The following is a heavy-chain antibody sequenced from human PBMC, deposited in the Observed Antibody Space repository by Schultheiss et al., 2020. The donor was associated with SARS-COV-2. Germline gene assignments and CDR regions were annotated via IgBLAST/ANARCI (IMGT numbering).Heavy chain of an antibody. CDR2: IRSKAYGGTT. CDR3: TSSSGWYTGFDY. D-gene: IGHD6-19*01. Sequence: GESLKISCTASGFTFGDYAMSWVRQAPGKGLEWVGFIRSKAYGGTTEYAASVKGRFTISRDDSKSIAYLQMNSLKTEDTAVYYCTSSSGWYTGFDYWGQGTLVTVSS. V-gene: IGHV3-49*04. J-gene: IGHJ4*02. CDR1: GFTFGDYA.